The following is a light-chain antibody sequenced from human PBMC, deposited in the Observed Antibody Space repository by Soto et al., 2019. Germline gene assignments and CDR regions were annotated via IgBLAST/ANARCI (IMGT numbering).Light chain of an antibody. J-gene: IGKJ1*01. CDR1: QSVSSDY. CDR2: GAS. V-gene: IGKV3-20*01. Sequence: EIVLTQSPGTLSLSPGERASLSCRASQSVSSDYLAWYQQRPGQAPRLVIYGASRRATGIPDRFSGIGSGTDFTLTISRLEPEDFAVYYCQQYGTSPTWTFGQGTKVEIK. CDR3: QQYGTSPTWT.